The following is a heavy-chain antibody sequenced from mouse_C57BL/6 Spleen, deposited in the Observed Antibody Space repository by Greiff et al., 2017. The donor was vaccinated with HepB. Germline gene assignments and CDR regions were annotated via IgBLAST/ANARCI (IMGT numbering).Heavy chain of an antibody. Sequence: EVKVVESGGGLVKPGGSLKLSCAASGFTFSSYTMSWVRQTPEKRLEWVATISGGGGNTYYPDSVKGRFTISRDNAKNTMYLQMSSLRSEDTALYYCARPPPTGYYFDYWGQGTTLTVSS. CDR2: ISGGGGNT. CDR1: GFTFSSYT. CDR3: ARPPPTGYYFDY. V-gene: IGHV5-9*01. J-gene: IGHJ2*01. D-gene: IGHD4-1*02.